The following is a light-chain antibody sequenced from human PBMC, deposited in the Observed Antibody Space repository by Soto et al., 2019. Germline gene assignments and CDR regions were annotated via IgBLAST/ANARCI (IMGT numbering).Light chain of an antibody. V-gene: IGKV1-5*03. CDR3: PHYNVYPYT. Sequence: DIQMTQSPSTLSASVGDRVTITCRASQSVSNWLAWYQKKPGQAPKLLIFQASTLETGVPSRFSGSGSGTEFTLSISGLQPDDFPTYYFPHYNVYPYTFGPRTNLEI. CDR1: QSVSNW. CDR2: QAS. J-gene: IGKJ2*01.